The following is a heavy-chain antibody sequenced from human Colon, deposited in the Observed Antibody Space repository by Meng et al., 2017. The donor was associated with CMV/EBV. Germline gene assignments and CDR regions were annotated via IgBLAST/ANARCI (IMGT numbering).Heavy chain of an antibody. CDR3: ARVLVGATYFDY. D-gene: IGHD1-26*01. CDR1: GYYFPSFI. CDR2: ISADSGDT. Sequence: KASGYYFPSFISTWVRQAPGQGLEWMGWISADSGDTTYAQKLQDRVTMTTDTSTSTAYMELGSLRSDDTAVYYCARVLVGATYFDYWGQGTLVTVSS. V-gene: IGHV1-18*01. J-gene: IGHJ4*02.